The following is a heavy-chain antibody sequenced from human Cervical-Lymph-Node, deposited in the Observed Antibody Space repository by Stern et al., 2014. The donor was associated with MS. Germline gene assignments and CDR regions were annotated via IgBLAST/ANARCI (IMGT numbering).Heavy chain of an antibody. CDR3: AAANYEFGYYGMDV. CDR2: SSWSGTKI. Sequence: EVQLVESVGGLVQPGRSLRLSCAAAGFAFDDYAMHWVRQAPGKGLEWVSGSSWSGTKIGYADSVKGRFTISRDNAKNSLFLQMNNLRAEDAALYYCAAANYEFGYYGMDVWGQGTAVTVS. V-gene: IGHV3-9*01. J-gene: IGHJ6*02. D-gene: IGHD3-3*01. CDR1: GFAFDDYA.